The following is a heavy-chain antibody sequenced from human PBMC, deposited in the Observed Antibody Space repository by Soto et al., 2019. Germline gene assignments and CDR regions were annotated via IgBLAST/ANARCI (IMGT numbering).Heavy chain of an antibody. CDR3: AKGGRSSSGYYYGIDV. D-gene: IGHD6-13*01. CDR2: ISYDGSNK. Sequence: GSLRLSCAASGFTFSSYGMHWVRQAPGKGLEWVAVISYDGSNKYYADSVKGRFTISRDNSKNTLYLQMNSLRAEDTAVYFCAKGGRSSSGYYYGIDVWGQGTTVTVSS. J-gene: IGHJ6*02. V-gene: IGHV3-30*18. CDR1: GFTFSSYG.